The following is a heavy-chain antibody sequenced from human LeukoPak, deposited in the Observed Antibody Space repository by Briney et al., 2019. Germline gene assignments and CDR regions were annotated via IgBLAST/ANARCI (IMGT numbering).Heavy chain of an antibody. CDR3: ARVASDYGDYAPDY. Sequence: KSSETLSLTCTVSGGSSSSYYWNWIRQPPGKGLEWIGYIYYSGSTNYNPSLKSRVTISVDTSKNQFSLKLSSLTAADTAVYYCARVASDYGDYAPDYWGQGTLVTVSS. J-gene: IGHJ4*02. CDR2: IYYSGST. D-gene: IGHD4-17*01. V-gene: IGHV4-59*01. CDR1: GGSSSSYY.